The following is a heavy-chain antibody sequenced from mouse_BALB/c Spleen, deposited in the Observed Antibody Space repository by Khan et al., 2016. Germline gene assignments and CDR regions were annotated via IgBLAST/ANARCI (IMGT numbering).Heavy chain of an antibody. V-gene: IGHV7-3*02. Sequence: EVELVESGGDLVQPGGSLRLSCATSGFTFTDYYMSWVRQPPGQALEWLGFIRNKATGYTTEYSASVKGRFTISRDNSQSILYLQMNTLRAEDSATYYCARDGYYPYAMDYWGQGTSVTVSS. CDR3: ARDGYYPYAMDY. D-gene: IGHD2-3*01. J-gene: IGHJ4*01. CDR2: IRNKATGYTT. CDR1: GFTFTDYY.